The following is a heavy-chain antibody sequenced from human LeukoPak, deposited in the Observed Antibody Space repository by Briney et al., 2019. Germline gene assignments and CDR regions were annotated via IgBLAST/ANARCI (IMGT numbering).Heavy chain of an antibody. J-gene: IGHJ4*02. CDR2: INSDGRST. Sequence: PGGSLTLSCAASGFTFSSYWMHWVRQAPGKGLVWFSRINSDGRSTSYADSVKGRFTISRDNAKNTLYLQMNSLRAEDTAVYYCARSGYDGELDYWGQGTLVTVSS. V-gene: IGHV3-74*01. D-gene: IGHD3-3*01. CDR1: GFTFSSYW. CDR3: ARSGYDGELDY.